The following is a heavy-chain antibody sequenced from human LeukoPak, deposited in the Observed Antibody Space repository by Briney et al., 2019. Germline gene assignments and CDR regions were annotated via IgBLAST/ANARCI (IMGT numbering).Heavy chain of an antibody. CDR1: GFTFSSYS. CDR2: ISSSSSTI. CDR3: AKVQDGSNWHEYFQH. J-gene: IGHJ1*01. V-gene: IGHV3-48*04. D-gene: IGHD6-13*01. Sequence: GGSLRLSCAASGFTFSSYSMNWVRQAAGKGLEWVSYISSSSSTIYYADSVKGRFTISRDNAKNSLFLQMNSLRAEDTAVYYCAKVQDGSNWHEYFQHWGQGTLVTVSS.